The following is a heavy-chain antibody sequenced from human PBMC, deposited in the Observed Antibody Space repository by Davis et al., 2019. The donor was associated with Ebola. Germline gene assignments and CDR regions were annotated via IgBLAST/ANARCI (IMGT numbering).Heavy chain of an antibody. CDR3: AGVAGAATWNWYFDH. D-gene: IGHD6-13*01. Sequence: GESLKISCAASGITFSDYFMSWIRQAPGKELEWIAYISGSGSTTYLADSVEGRFTISRDNAKKFLYLQMNSLRAEDTAVYYCAGVAGAATWNWYFDHWGRGTLVSVSS. J-gene: IGHJ2*01. V-gene: IGHV3-11*04. CDR1: GITFSDYF. CDR2: ISGSGSTT.